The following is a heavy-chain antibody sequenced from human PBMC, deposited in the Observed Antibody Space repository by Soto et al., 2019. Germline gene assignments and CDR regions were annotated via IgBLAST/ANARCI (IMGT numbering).Heavy chain of an antibody. CDR3: ARDLGYCRSGTCYREWFDP. D-gene: IGHD2-15*01. CDR1: GYTLTTDG. V-gene: IGHV1-18*01. CDR2: VRGDNGHT. J-gene: IGHJ5*02. Sequence: QVQLVQSGAEVKKPGASVKVSYKASGYTLTTDGISWVRQVPGQGLEWMGWVRGDNGHTNYAQSLQGRVTMTTDTSTNTAYMELRSLRSDDTAVYYCARDLGYCRSGTCYREWFDPWGQGTLVTVSP.